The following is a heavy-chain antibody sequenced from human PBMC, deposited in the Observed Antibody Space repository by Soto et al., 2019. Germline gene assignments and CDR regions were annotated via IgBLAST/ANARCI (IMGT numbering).Heavy chain of an antibody. Sequence: PSETLSLTCTVSGGSVSNGMYYWSWIRQPPGKGLEWIGNVYFTGTTIYNPSLKSRVTMSVDTYKDQFFLKLTSVTAADTAVYYCARYCNNYDRRHLYYFDYWGLGTLVTVSS. CDR3: ARYCNNYDRRHLYYFDY. J-gene: IGHJ4*02. CDR1: GGSVSNGMYY. V-gene: IGHV4-61*01. CDR2: VYFTGTT. D-gene: IGHD2-8*01.